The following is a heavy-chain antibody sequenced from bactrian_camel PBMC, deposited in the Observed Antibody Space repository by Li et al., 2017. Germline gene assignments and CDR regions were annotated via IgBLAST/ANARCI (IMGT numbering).Heavy chain of an antibody. V-gene: IGHV3S53*01. CDR1: AYIFSSCG. CDR3: AAENWDASEGYHYAGWRGRPDFGY. J-gene: IGHJ6*01. CDR2: ISSDGTT. D-gene: IGHD2*01. Sequence: HVQLVESGGGSVQAGGSLKLSCASSAYIFSSCGMAWYRQAPGKERELVSTISSDGTTSYADSVKGRFTISQDNAKNTLYLQMNSLKPDDTAMYYCAAENWDASEGYHYAGWRGRPDFGYWGQGTQVTVS.